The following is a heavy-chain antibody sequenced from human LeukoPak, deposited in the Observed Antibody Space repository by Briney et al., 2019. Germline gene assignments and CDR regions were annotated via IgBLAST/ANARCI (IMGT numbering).Heavy chain of an antibody. CDR2: ISGSGGST. CDR1: GFTFSSYA. V-gene: IGHV3-23*01. Sequence: GGSLRLSCAASGFTFSSYAMSWVRQAPGKGLEWVSGISGSGGSTYYADSVKGRFTISRDNSKNTLYLQMNSLRAEDTAVYYCAKEGYWVGDCYREFDYGGQGTLVTVSS. J-gene: IGHJ4*02. D-gene: IGHD2-21*02. CDR3: AKEGYWVGDCYREFDY.